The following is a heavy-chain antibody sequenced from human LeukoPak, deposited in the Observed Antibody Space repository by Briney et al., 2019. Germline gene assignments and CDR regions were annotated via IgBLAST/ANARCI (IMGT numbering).Heavy chain of an antibody. V-gene: IGHV3-7*04. D-gene: IGHD3-3*02. CDR1: GFAFSSSW. J-gene: IGHJ3*02. Sequence: GGSLRLSCAASGFAFSSSWMTWVRQAPGEGLDWVANIKPDGSEEHYVDIVKGRFTISRDNAKNSVYLQMNGLRAEDTAVYYCARSTAFAFDIWGQGTMVTVAS. CDR3: ARSTAFAFDI. CDR2: IKPDGSEE.